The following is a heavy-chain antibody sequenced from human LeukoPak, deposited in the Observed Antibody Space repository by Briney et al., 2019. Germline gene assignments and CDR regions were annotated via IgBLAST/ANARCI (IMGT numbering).Heavy chain of an antibody. CDR3: ARELWFGDLYYMDV. D-gene: IGHD3-10*01. CDR1: GGSFSGYY. CDR2: INHSGST. J-gene: IGHJ6*03. Sequence: SETLSLTCAVYGGSFSGYYWSWIRQPPGKGLEWIGEINHSGSTNYNPSLKSRVTISVDTSKNQFSLKLSSVTAADTAVYYCARELWFGDLYYMDVWGKGTTVTISS. V-gene: IGHV4-34*01.